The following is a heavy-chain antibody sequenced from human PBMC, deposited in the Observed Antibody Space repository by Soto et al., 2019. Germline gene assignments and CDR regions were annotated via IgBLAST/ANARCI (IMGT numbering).Heavy chain of an antibody. CDR2: IDPSDSYT. J-gene: IGHJ6*02. V-gene: IGHV5-10-1*01. CDR1: GYSFTSYW. D-gene: IGHD5-12*01. CDR3: ARLAMATRRGYYGMDV. Sequence: EVQLVQSGAEVKKPGESPRISCKGSGYSFTSYWISWVRQMPGKGLEWMGRIDPSDSYTNYSPSFQGHVTISADKSISTAYLQCSSLKASDTAMYYCARLAMATRRGYYGMDVWGQGTTVTVSS.